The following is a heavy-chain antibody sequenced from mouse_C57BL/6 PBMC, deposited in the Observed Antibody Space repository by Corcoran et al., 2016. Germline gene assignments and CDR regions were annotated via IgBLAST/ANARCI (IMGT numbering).Heavy chain of an antibody. Sequence: QIQLVQSGPELKKPGETVKISCKASGYTFTTYGMSWVKQAPGKGLKWMGWINTYSGVPTYADDFKGRFAFSLETSSSTAYLQINNLKNEDTATHFCARRYYGNSYYFDYWDQGTTLTVSS. CDR1: GYTFTTYG. CDR3: ARRYYGNSYYFDY. V-gene: IGHV9-3*01. J-gene: IGHJ2*01. D-gene: IGHD2-1*01. CDR2: INTYSGVP.